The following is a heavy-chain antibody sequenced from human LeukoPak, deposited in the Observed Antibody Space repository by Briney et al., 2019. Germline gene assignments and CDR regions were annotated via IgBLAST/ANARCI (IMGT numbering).Heavy chain of an antibody. Sequence: SETLSLTCTVPGGSISSYYWSWIRQPPGKGLEWIGYIYYSGSTNYNPSLKSRVTISVDTSKNQLSLKLSSVTAADTAVYYCASIAIAARLRPYWGQGTLVTVSS. CDR3: ASIAIAARLRPY. V-gene: IGHV4-59*12. CDR2: IYYSGST. D-gene: IGHD6-6*01. CDR1: GGSISSYY. J-gene: IGHJ4*02.